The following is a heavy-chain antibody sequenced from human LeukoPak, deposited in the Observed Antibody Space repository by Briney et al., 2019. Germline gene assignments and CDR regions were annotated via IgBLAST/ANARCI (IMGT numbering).Heavy chain of an antibody. CDR3: ARHRRNYDFWSGYYPDY. V-gene: IGHV5-51*01. CDR2: IYPGDSDT. J-gene: IGHJ4*02. D-gene: IGHD3-3*01. Sequence: KHGESLKISCKGSGYSFTSYWIGWVRQMPGKGLEWMGIIYPGDSDTRYSPSFQGQVTISADKSISTAYLQWSSLKASDTAMYYCARHRRNYDFWSGYYPDYWGQGTLVTVSS. CDR1: GYSFTSYW.